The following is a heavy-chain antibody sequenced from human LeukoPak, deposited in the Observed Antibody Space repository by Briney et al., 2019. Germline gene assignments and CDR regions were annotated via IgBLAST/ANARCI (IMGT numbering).Heavy chain of an antibody. CDR1: GGSISGSTYY. CDR2: TYYSGST. V-gene: IGHV4-39*01. CDR3: ARTVPGYDYVWGSYRLSSYFDY. Sequence: PSEALSLTCFVSGGSISGSTYYWGWIRQPPGKGLEWIGITYYSGSTYYNPSLKSRVTISVDTSKNQFSLKLSSVTAADTAVYYCARTVPGYDYVWGSYRLSSYFDYWGQGTLVTVSS. J-gene: IGHJ4*02. D-gene: IGHD3-16*02.